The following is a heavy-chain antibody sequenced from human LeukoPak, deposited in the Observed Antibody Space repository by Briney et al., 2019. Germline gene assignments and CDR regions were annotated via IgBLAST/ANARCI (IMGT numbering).Heavy chain of an antibody. Sequence: PGGSLRLSCVASGFRFSNYWMVWVRQAPGKGLEWVANIKEDGIEKYYVDSVRGRCTISRDNAKNSLYLQMNSLRADDTAIYYCARSGYFYDAFDIWGQGTVVTVSS. D-gene: IGHD3-22*01. J-gene: IGHJ3*02. CDR3: ARSGYFYDAFDI. CDR2: IKEDGIEK. V-gene: IGHV3-7*04. CDR1: GFRFSNYW.